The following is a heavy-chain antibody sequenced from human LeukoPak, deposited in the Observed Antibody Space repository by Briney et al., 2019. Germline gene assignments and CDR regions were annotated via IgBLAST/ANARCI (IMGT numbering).Heavy chain of an antibody. Sequence: ASVKVSCKASGYTFTGYYMHWGRQAPGEGLEWMGWINPNSGGTNYSQKFQGRVTMTSDTSISTAYMELSRLRSDDTAVHYCARDPGHQLLLSYFDYWGQGTLVTVTS. CDR2: INPNSGGT. CDR1: GYTFTGYY. CDR3: ARDPGHQLLLSYFDY. D-gene: IGHD2-2*01. J-gene: IGHJ4*02. V-gene: IGHV1-2*02.